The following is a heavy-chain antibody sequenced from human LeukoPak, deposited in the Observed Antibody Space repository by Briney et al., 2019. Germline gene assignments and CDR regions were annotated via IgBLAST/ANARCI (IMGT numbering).Heavy chain of an antibody. CDR1: GYTFTSYD. V-gene: IGHV1-8*01. CDR3: ARXYTFSDAFDI. CDR2: MNPNSGNT. Sequence: ASVTVSFKASGYTFTSYDINWVRQATGQGLEWMGWMNPNSGNTGYAQKFQGRVPMTRNTSISTAYMELSSLRSEDTAVYYFARXYTFSDAFDIWGQGTMVTVSS. D-gene: IGHD2-2*02. J-gene: IGHJ3*02.